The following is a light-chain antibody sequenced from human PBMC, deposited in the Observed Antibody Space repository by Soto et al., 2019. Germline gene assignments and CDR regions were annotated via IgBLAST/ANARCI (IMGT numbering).Light chain of an antibody. Sequence: DIQMTQSPFSLSASVGYIFIITCRASQSISRWLAWYQQKPGKAPKLLIYKASSLESGVPSRLSGSASGTEFTLSISSLKPDDSATYYCQQYNSHWTFGHGTQVDIK. J-gene: IGKJ1*01. CDR3: QQYNSHWT. CDR1: QSISRW. CDR2: KAS. V-gene: IGKV1-5*03.